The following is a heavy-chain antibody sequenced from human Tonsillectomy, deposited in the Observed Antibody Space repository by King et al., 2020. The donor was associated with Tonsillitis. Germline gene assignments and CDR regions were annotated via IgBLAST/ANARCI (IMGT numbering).Heavy chain of an antibody. CDR2: IGTAGDT. Sequence: VQLVESGGGLVQPGGSLRLSCAASGFTFSSYDMHWVRQATGKGLEWVSAIGTAGDTYYPGSVKGRFTISRENAKNSLYLQMNSLRAGDTAVYYCAREVGATNAFDIWGQGTMVTVSS. CDR1: GFTFSSYD. V-gene: IGHV3-13*01. CDR3: AREVGATNAFDI. D-gene: IGHD1-26*01. J-gene: IGHJ3*02.